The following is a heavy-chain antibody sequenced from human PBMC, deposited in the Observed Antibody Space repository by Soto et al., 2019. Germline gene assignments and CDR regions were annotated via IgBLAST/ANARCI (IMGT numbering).Heavy chain of an antibody. J-gene: IGHJ4*02. Sequence: ASVKVSCKASGYTFTNYAIHWVRQAPGQSLGWMGWINAGNGHTRYSQKFQGRVTITRDTAASTAYMELSSLRSEDTAVYYCARGERYYYDTSGYFGFDYWGQGTLVTVSS. V-gene: IGHV1-3*01. CDR1: GYTFTNYA. CDR2: INAGNGHT. CDR3: ARGERYYYDTSGYFGFDY. D-gene: IGHD3-22*01.